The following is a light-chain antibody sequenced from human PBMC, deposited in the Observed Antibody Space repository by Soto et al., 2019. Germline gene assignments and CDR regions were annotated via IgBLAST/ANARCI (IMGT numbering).Light chain of an antibody. V-gene: IGLV2-14*01. CDR3: SSYTGNSPHV. CDR2: EVS. J-gene: IGLJ1*01. CDR1: SSDVGGYNS. Sequence: QSALTQPASVSGSPGQSITISCTGTSSDVGGYNSVSWYQKNPGKAPKLIIYEVSNRPSGVSNRFSGSKSGNTASLTISGLQAEDEADYYCSSYTGNSPHVFGNGTKVTVL.